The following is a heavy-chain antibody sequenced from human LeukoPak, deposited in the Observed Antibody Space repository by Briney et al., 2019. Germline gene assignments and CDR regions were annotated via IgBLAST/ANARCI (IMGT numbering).Heavy chain of an antibody. D-gene: IGHD2-2*01. CDR1: GYTFTSCY. Sequence: ASVKVTCKASGYTFTSCYIHWVRQAPGEGLEWMGWINPNSGGTNYAQKFQGRVTMTRDTSITTDYQELSKLRSDAAAEYYCVRGRYCSSPSCYFDPWGQGTMVTVSS. J-gene: IGHJ5*02. CDR3: VRGRYCSSPSCYFDP. CDR2: INPNSGGT. V-gene: IGHV1-2*02.